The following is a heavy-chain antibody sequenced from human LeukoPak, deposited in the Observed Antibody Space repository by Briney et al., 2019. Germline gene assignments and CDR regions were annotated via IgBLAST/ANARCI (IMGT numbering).Heavy chain of an antibody. CDR3: ARGGILTGYQFDY. CDR1: GFTVSSNY. Sequence: PGGSLRLSCAASGFTVSSNYMGWVRQAPGKGLEWVSVIYSGGSTYYADSVKGRFTISRDNSKNTLYLQMNSLRAEDTAVYYCARGGILTGYQFDYWGQGTLVTVSS. D-gene: IGHD3-9*01. CDR2: IYSGGST. V-gene: IGHV3-66*01. J-gene: IGHJ4*02.